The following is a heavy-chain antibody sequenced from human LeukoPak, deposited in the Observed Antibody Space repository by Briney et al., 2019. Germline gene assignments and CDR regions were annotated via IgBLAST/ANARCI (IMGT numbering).Heavy chain of an antibody. CDR3: ARTAYEYVWGSSIDY. J-gene: IGHJ4*02. CDR1: GGSISSGSYY. CDR2: IYTSGST. Sequence: SQTLSLTCTVSGGSISSGSYYWSWIRQPAGKGLEWIGRIYTSGSTNYNPSLKSRVTISVDTSKNQFSLKLSSVTAADTAVYYCARTAYEYVWGSSIDYWGQGTLVTVSS. D-gene: IGHD3-16*01. V-gene: IGHV4-61*02.